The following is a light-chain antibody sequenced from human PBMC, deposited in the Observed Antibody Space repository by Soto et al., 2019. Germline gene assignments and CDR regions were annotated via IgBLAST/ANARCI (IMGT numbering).Light chain of an antibody. Sequence: EVVLTQSPGSLSLSPGEIATLSCRASQTVSRDPLAWYQQTPGQAPRLLVYTTSYRTTGDPDRFSGSGSGADFTLIISRLQPEDFAVHYCQQYAYPPLTFGGGTKVDIK. CDR3: QQYAYPPLT. CDR1: QTVSRDP. CDR2: TTS. J-gene: IGKJ4*01. V-gene: IGKV3-20*01.